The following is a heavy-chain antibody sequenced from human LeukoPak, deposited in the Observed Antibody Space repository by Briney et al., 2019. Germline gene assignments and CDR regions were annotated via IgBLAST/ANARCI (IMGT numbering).Heavy chain of an antibody. D-gene: IGHD4-23*01. CDR1: GYTFTSYG. V-gene: IGHV1-18*01. J-gene: IGHJ4*02. CDR2: ISAYNGNT. CDR3: ARDRGRTVVTPGPFSSED. Sequence: GASVKVSCKASGYTFTSYGISWVRQAPGQGLEWMGWISAYNGNTNYAQKLQGRVTMTTDTSTSTAYMELRSLRSDDTAVYYCARDRGRTVVTPGPFSSEDWGQGTLVTVSS.